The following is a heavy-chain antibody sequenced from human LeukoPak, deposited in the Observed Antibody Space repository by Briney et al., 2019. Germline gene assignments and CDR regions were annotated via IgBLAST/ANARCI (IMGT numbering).Heavy chain of an antibody. V-gene: IGHV4-39*01. Sequence: YWGWIRQPPGKGLEWIGTIYYSGSTYYNPSLKSRVTISVDTSKNQFSLKLSSVTAADTAVYYCAGRFLEWLLDYWGQGTLVTVSS. D-gene: IGHD3-3*01. J-gene: IGHJ4*02. CDR2: IYYSGST. CDR1: Y. CDR3: AGRFLEWLLDY.